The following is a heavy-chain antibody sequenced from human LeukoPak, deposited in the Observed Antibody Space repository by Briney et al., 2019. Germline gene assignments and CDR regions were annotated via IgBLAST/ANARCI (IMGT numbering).Heavy chain of an antibody. CDR2: IRWNSGSV. CDR1: GFTFDDYA. J-gene: IGHJ4*02. Sequence: GVSLRLSCAASGFTFDDYAMHWVRRAPGKGLEGVSGIRWNSGSVGYADSVKGRFTISRDNAKNSLYLKMNSLRAEDTALYYCAKPDTSYDFWSGYQNWGQGTLVTVSS. CDR3: AKPDTSYDFWSGYQN. D-gene: IGHD3-3*01. V-gene: IGHV3-9*01.